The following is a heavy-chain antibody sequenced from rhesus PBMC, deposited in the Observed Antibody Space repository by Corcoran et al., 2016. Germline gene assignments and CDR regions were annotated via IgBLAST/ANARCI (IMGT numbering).Heavy chain of an antibody. D-gene: IGHD1-44*02. V-gene: IGHV4-169*01. CDR3: ARGSRYYYFDY. J-gene: IGHJ4*01. Sequence: QLQLQESGPGLVKPSETLSVTCAVSGGSISSSYWSWIRQAPGKGLEWIGYIYVSGSSTNYNPSLKSRGTLAVDTSKNHLSLKRSSVTAADTAVYYCARGSRYYYFDYWGQGVLVTVSS. CDR1: GGSISSSY. CDR2: IYVSGSST.